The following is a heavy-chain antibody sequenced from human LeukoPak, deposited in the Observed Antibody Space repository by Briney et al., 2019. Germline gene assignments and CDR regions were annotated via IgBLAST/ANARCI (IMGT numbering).Heavy chain of an antibody. V-gene: IGHV3-21*01. CDR1: GFTFSSYS. CDR3: ARESAPLDY. J-gene: IGHJ4*02. CDR2: ISSSSSYI. Sequence: GGSLRLSCAASGFTFSSYSMNWVRQAPGKGLEWVSSISSSSSYIYYAGSVKGRFTISSDNAKNSLYLQMNSLRAEDTAVYYCARESAPLDYWGQGTLVTVSS.